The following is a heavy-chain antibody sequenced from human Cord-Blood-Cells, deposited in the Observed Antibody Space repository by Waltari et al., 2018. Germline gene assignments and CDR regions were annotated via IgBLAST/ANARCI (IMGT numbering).Heavy chain of an antibody. Sequence: QVQLQESGPGLVKPSETLSLTCTVSGGSISSYSWSWIRPPPGKGLEWIGYIYYSGSTNYNPSLKSRVTISVDTSKNQFSLKLSSVTAADTAVYYCARGKSASIAVAAADYWGQGTLVTVSS. CDR2: IYYSGST. V-gene: IGHV4-59*01. J-gene: IGHJ4*02. D-gene: IGHD6-13*01. CDR3: ARGKSASIAVAAADY. CDR1: GGSISSYS.